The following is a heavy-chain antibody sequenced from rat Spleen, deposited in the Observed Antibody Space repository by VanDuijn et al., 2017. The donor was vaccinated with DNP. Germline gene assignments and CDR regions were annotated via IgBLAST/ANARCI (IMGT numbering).Heavy chain of an antibody. J-gene: IGHJ2*01. Sequence: EVKLVESGGGLVQPGRSLKLSCAASGFNFNDHWMTWIRQAPGKGLEWVASITNSGDSSYYSDSVKGRFSISRDNAKSTLYLQVNSLRSEETATYYCTRGGGYWGQGVMVTVSS. V-gene: IGHV5-31*01. CDR3: TRGGGY. CDR2: ITNSGDSS. CDR1: GFNFNDHW.